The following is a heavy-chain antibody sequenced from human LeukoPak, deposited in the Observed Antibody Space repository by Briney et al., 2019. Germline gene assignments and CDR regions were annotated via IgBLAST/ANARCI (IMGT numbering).Heavy chain of an antibody. Sequence: SETLSLTCTVYGGSISSGDYYWSWIRQPPGKGLEWIGYIYYSGSTYYNPSLKSRVTISLDTSKNQFSLKLSSVTAADTAVYYCARVASSSSDDAFDIWGQGTMVTVSS. CDR3: ARVASSSSDDAFDI. V-gene: IGHV4-30-4*08. CDR1: GGSISSGDYY. J-gene: IGHJ3*02. CDR2: IYYSGST. D-gene: IGHD6-6*01.